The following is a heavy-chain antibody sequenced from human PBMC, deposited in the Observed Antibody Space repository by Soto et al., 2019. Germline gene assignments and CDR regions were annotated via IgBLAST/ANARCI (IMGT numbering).Heavy chain of an antibody. V-gene: IGHV4-34*01. Sequence: QVQLQQWGAGLLKPSETLSLTCAVYGGSFSGYYWSWIRQPPGKGLEWIGEINHSGSTNYNPSLKSRVTISVDTSKIQFSLKLSSVTAADTAVYYCARGNPRGWFDPWGQGTLVTVSS. CDR2: INHSGST. CDR1: GGSFSGYY. CDR3: ARGNPRGWFDP. J-gene: IGHJ5*02.